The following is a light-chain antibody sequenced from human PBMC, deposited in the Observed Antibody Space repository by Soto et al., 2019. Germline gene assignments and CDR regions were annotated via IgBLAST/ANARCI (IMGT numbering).Light chain of an antibody. CDR3: QQYNSYSPWT. Sequence: DIQMTQSPSSLSASVGARVTITCRASQGISSYLAWYQQKPGKVPKLLIFDASTLQTGVPSRFGGGGSGTEFTLTISGLQPDDFATYYCQQYNSYSPWTFGPGTKVDIK. J-gene: IGKJ1*01. CDR1: QGISSY. CDR2: DAS. V-gene: IGKV1-9*01.